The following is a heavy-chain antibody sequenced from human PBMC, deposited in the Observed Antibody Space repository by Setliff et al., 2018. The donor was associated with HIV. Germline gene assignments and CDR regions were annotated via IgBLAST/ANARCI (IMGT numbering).Heavy chain of an antibody. D-gene: IGHD3-16*01. CDR1: GGSISNFY. Sequence: SETLSLTCTVSGGSISNFYWSWIRQPPGKGLEWIGYIYTSGSTSYNPSLRSRVTISLDTSKNRFSLKLNSVTAADTAVYYCARDRFMNWYSDLWGRGTLVTVSS. CDR3: ARDRFMNWYSDL. V-gene: IGHV4-4*09. CDR2: IYTSGST. J-gene: IGHJ2*01.